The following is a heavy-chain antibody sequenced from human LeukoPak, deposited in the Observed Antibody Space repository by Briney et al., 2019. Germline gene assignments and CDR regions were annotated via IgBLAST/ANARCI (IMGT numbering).Heavy chain of an antibody. CDR1: GGSISSSSYY. Sequence: SETLSLTXTVSGGSISSSSYYWGWIRQPPGTGLEWIGSIYYSGSTYYNPSLKSRVTISVDTSKNQFSLKLSSVTAADTAVYYCASSWFGMTTVTTFDYWGQGTLVTVSS. V-gene: IGHV4-39*01. CDR3: ASSWFGMTTVTTFDY. CDR2: IYYSGST. D-gene: IGHD4-17*01. J-gene: IGHJ4*02.